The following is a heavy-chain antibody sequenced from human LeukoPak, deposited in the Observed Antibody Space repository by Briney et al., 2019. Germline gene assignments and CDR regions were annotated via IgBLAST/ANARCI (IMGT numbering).Heavy chain of an antibody. D-gene: IGHD1-26*01. CDR2: FYPVDSNT. V-gene: IGHV5-51*01. Sequence: GEPWKISCQGSGSRFTNYWIGWVRQMPGKGLKWMGIFYPVDSNTRYSPSFQGQLTISAAKSISTASLQWSGLKASDNAMYYGARYDSGSFSQFGYWGQGTLVTVSS. CDR3: ARYDSGSFSQFGY. J-gene: IGHJ4*02. CDR1: GSRFTNYW.